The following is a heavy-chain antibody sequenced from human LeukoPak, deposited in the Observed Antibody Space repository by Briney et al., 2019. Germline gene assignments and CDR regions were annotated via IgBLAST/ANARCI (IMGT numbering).Heavy chain of an antibody. CDR3: ARRSRYCINGVCYTNKYYDMDV. Sequence: GGSLRLSCAASGFTFSNYNMNWVRQAPGKGLEWVSSISSSSIDIYYADSVKGRFTISRDNAKNSLYLQMNSLRAEDTTVYYCARRSRYCINGVCYTNKYYDMDVWGQGTTVTVSS. D-gene: IGHD2-8*01. CDR1: GFTFSNYN. CDR2: ISSSSIDI. J-gene: IGHJ6*02. V-gene: IGHV3-21*01.